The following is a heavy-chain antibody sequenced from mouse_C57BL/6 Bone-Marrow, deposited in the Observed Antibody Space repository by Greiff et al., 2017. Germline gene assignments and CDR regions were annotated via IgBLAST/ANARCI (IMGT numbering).Heavy chain of an antibody. J-gene: IGHJ4*01. Sequence: VQLQQSGAELVRPGTSVKMSCKASGYTFTNYWIGWAKQRPGHGLAWIGDIYPGGGYTNYNEKFKGKATLTADKSSSTAYMQFSSLTSEDSAIYYCARGGYGGYAMDYWGQGTSVTVSS. V-gene: IGHV1-63*01. CDR2: IYPGGGYT. CDR3: ARGGYGGYAMDY. CDR1: GYTFTNYW. D-gene: IGHD1-2*01.